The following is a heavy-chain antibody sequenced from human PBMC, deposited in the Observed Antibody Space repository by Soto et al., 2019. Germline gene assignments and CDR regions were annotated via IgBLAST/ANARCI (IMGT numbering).Heavy chain of an antibody. D-gene: IGHD3-10*01. Sequence: GESLKSSGKGAGYSFTSYWIGWVRQMPGKGLEWMGIIYPGDSDTRYSPSFQGQVTISADKSISTAYLQWSSLKASDTALYYCAGTKSLHGSGSYYDYCGQGPLVTVSS. CDR2: IYPGDSDT. J-gene: IGHJ4*02. V-gene: IGHV5-51*01. CDR3: AGTKSLHGSGSYYDY. CDR1: GYSFTSYW.